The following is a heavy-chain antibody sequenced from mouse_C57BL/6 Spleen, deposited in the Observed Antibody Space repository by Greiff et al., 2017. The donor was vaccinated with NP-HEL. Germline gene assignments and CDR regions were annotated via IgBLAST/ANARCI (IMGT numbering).Heavy chain of an antibody. CDR1: GFTFSSYA. CDR2: ISDGGSYT. J-gene: IGHJ4*01. Sequence: EVKVVESGGGLVKPGGSLKLSCAASGFTFSSYAMSWVRQTPEKRLEWVATISDGGSYTYYPDNVKGRFTISRDNAKNNLYLQMSHLKSEDTAMYYCARVYYDYDGAMDYWGQGTSVTVSS. CDR3: ARVYYDYDGAMDY. D-gene: IGHD2-4*01. V-gene: IGHV5-4*03.